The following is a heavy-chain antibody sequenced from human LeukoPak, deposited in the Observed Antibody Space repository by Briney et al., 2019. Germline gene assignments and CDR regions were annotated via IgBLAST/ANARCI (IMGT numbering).Heavy chain of an antibody. Sequence: ASVKDSCKASEYTFTSYAMNWVRQAPGQGLEWMGWINTKTGSPTYAQGFTGRFVFSLDTSVSTAYLQISSLKAEDTAVYYCARDWWVYGSSWYEVDVWGQGTMVTVSS. V-gene: IGHV7-4-1*02. D-gene: IGHD6-13*01. CDR1: EYTFTSYA. J-gene: IGHJ3*01. CDR3: ARDWWVYGSSWYEVDV. CDR2: INTKTGSP.